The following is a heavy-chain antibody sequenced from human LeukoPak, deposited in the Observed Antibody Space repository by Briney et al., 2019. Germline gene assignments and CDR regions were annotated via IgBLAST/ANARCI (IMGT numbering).Heavy chain of an antibody. D-gene: IGHD1-26*01. J-gene: IGHJ6*03. CDR1: GGPLSGGGYS. V-gene: IGHV4-30-2*01. CDR3: ARRISSGSYSYYYYYMDV. CDR2: IYHTGNS. Sequence: PSQTLSLTCAVSGGPLSGGGYSWSWFRQPPGKGLEWIGYIYHTGNSYYNPSLKSRVTLSVDRSKNQFSLRLKSVTAADTAVYYCARRISSGSYSYYYYYMDVWGKGTTVTVSS.